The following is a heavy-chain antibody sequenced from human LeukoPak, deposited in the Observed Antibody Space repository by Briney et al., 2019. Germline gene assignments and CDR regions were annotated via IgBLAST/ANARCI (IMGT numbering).Heavy chain of an antibody. CDR1: GYTFTSYD. CDR3: ARWRYSTSPEWFDP. D-gene: IGHD1-26*01. J-gene: IGHJ5*02. CDR2: MNPNSGNT. V-gene: IGHV1-8*01. Sequence: ASVKVSCKASGYTFTSYDINWVRQATGQGLEWMGWMNPNSGNTGYAQKFQGGVTMTRNTSISTAYMELSSLRSEDTAVYYCARWRYSTSPEWFDPWGQGTLVTVSS.